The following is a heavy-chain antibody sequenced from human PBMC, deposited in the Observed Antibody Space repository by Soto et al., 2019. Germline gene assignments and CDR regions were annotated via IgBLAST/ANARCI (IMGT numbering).Heavy chain of an antibody. J-gene: IGHJ5*02. Sequence: AASVKVSCKASGYTFTSYAMHWVRQAPGQRLEWMGWINAGNGNTKYSQKFQGRVTITRDTSASTAYMELSSLRSEDTAVYYCARGDYYDSSGYLRSSWFDPWGQGTLVTVSS. V-gene: IGHV1-3*01. D-gene: IGHD3-22*01. CDR2: INAGNGNT. CDR3: ARGDYYDSSGYLRSSWFDP. CDR1: GYTFTSYA.